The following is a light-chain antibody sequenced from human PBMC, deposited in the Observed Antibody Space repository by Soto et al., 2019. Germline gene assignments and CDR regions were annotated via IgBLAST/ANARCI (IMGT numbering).Light chain of an antibody. V-gene: IGKV3-20*01. J-gene: IGKJ1*01. CDR1: QSVSSSY. Sequence: EIVMTQFPATLSVSPGERATLSCRASQSVSSSYLAWYQQKPGQAPRLLIYGASSRATGIPDRFSGSGSGTDFTLTISRLEPEDFAVYYCQQYGSSPWTFGQGTKV. CDR3: QQYGSSPWT. CDR2: GAS.